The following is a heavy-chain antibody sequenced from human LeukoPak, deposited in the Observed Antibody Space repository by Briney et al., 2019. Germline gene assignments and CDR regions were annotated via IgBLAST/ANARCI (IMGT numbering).Heavy chain of an antibody. J-gene: IGHJ4*02. CDR3: AKDTGYGSGSYRLDY. V-gene: IGHV3-30*18. D-gene: IGHD3-10*01. Sequence: GGSLRLSCAASGFTFSSYGMHWVRQAPGKGLEWVAVISYDGSNKYYADSVEGRFTISRDNSKNTLYLQMNSLRAEDTAVYYCAKDTGYGSGSYRLDYWGQGTLVTVSS. CDR1: GFTFSSYG. CDR2: ISYDGSNK.